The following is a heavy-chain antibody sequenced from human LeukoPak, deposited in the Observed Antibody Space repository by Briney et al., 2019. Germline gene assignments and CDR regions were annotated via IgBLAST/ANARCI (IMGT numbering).Heavy chain of an antibody. CDR1: GYTFTSYD. CDR3: ARDRGDDILTGTVYYFDY. D-gene: IGHD3-9*01. Sequence: ASVKVSCKASGYTFTSYDINWVRQATGQGLEWMGWMNPNSGNTGYAQKLQGRVTMTTDTSTSTAYMELSSLRSEDTAVYYCARDRGDDILTGTVYYFDYWGQGTLVTVSS. CDR2: MNPNSGNT. J-gene: IGHJ4*02. V-gene: IGHV1-8*02.